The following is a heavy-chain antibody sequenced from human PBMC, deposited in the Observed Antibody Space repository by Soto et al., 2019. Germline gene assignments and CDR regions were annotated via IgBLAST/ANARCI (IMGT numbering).Heavy chain of an antibody. V-gene: IGHV3-30*02. CDR3: VKVIGNYRALDS. Sequence: PMKGRHTISRDNSKNTLYLQMNSMRAEDTAVYYCVKVIGNYRALDSCGQGTLVTVSS. J-gene: IGHJ4*02. D-gene: IGHD1-7*01.